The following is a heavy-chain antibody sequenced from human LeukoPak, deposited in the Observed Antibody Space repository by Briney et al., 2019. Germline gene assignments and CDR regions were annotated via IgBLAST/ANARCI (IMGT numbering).Heavy chain of an antibody. CDR2: IYYSGST. J-gene: IGHJ4*02. Sequence: SETLSLTCTVSGGSISSYYWSWIRQPPGKGLEWIGYIYYSGSTNYNPSLKSRVTISVDTSKNQFSLKLSSVTAADTAVYYCARLRVYSSSWYKNYFDYWGQGTLVTVSS. D-gene: IGHD6-13*01. CDR1: GGSISSYY. CDR3: ARLRVYSSSWYKNYFDY. V-gene: IGHV4-59*08.